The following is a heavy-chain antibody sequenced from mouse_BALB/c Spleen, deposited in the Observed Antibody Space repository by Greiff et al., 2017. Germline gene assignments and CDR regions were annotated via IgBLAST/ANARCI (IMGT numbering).Heavy chain of an antibody. CDR1: GYTFTSYW. J-gene: IGHJ2*01. Sequence: QVQLQQSGAELVKPGASVKLSCKASGYTFTSYWMHWVKQRPGQGLEWIGEINPSNGRTNYNEKFKSKATLTVDKSSSTAYMQLSSLTSEDSAVYYCARGDGYGYYLDYWGQGTTLTVSS. CDR2: INPSNGRT. D-gene: IGHD2-2*01. CDR3: ARGDGYGYYLDY. V-gene: IGHV1S81*02.